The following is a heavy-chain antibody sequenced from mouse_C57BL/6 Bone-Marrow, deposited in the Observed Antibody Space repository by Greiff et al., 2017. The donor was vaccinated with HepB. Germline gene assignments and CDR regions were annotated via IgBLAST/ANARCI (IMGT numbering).Heavy chain of an antibody. CDR3: ARLGFDY. CDR2: ISNGGGST. J-gene: IGHJ2*01. Sequence: EVMLVESGGGLVQPGGSLKLSCAASGFTFSDYYMYWVRQTPEKRLEWVAYISNGGGSTYYPETVKGRFTISRDNAKNTLYLQMSRLKSEDTAMYYCARLGFDYWGQGTTLTVSS. V-gene: IGHV5-12*01. CDR1: GFTFSDYY.